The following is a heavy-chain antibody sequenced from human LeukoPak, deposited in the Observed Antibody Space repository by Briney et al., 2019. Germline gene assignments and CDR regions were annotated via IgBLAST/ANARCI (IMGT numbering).Heavy chain of an antibody. J-gene: IGHJ4*02. V-gene: IGHV1-2*02. Sequence: ASVKVSSKASGYTFIVYYMHWVRQAPGQRLGWMGWIIFDSGGTKYTQNFQSSVTLTRDTSTSTAYMELSGLTYDDTAVYYCVRGPTAGYWGQGTLVTVSS. CDR2: IIFDSGGT. CDR1: GYTFIVYY. CDR3: VRGPTAGY. D-gene: IGHD3-10*01.